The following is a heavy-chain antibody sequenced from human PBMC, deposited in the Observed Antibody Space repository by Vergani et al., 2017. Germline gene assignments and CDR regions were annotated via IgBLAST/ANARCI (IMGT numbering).Heavy chain of an antibody. CDR2: ISWNSGRI. J-gene: IGHJ4*02. D-gene: IGHD2-15*01. CDR3: AKGLGYCSGGSCAVSFDY. V-gene: IGHV3-9*01. CDR1: GFTFDDYA. Sequence: EVQLVESGGGLVQPGRSLRLSCAASGFTFDDYAMNWVRQAPGKGLEWVSGISWNSGRIGYADSVKGRFTISRDNAKNSLYLQMNSLRAEYTAVYYCAKGLGYCSGGSCAVSFDYWGQGTLVTVSS.